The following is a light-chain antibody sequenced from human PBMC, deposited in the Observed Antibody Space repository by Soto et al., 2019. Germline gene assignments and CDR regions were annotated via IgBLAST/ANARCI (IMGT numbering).Light chain of an antibody. CDR1: QSVSSSY. CDR3: QQYGSSPLIT. V-gene: IGKV3-20*01. Sequence: EIVLTQSPGTLSLSPGERATLSCRASQSVSSSYLAWYQQKPGQAPRLLIYGASSRATGIPDRFSGSGSGTDFTLTISRLEPEDFAVYYWQQYGSSPLITFGPGTKVYIK. J-gene: IGKJ3*01. CDR2: GAS.